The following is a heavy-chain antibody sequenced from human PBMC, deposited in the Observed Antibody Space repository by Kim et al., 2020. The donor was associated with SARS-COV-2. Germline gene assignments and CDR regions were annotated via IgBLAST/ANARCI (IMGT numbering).Heavy chain of an antibody. V-gene: IGHV4-39*01. CDR2: SYYSGST. J-gene: IGHJ4*01. CDR3: ARHRREWLQTIRYYFD. D-gene: IGHD5-12*01. Sequence: SETLSLTCTVSGGSISSSSYYWGWIRQPPGKGLEWIGSSYYSGSTYYNPSLKSRVTISVDTSKNQFSLKLSSVTAADTAVYYCARHRREWLQTIRYYFD. CDR1: GGSISSSSYY.